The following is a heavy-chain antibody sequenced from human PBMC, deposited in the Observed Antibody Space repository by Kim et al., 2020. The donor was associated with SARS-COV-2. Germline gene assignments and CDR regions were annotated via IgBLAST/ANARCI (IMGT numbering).Heavy chain of an antibody. V-gene: IGHV3-21*01. CDR3: ARGGSGWARGEGYY. J-gene: IGHJ4*02. Sequence: GGSLRLSCAASGFTFSSYSMNWVRQAPGKGLEWVSSISSSSSYIYYADSVKGRFTISRDNAKNSLYLQMNSLRAEDTAVYYCARGGSGWARGEGYYWGQGTLVTVSS. CDR1: GFTFSSYS. D-gene: IGHD6-19*01. CDR2: ISSSSSYI.